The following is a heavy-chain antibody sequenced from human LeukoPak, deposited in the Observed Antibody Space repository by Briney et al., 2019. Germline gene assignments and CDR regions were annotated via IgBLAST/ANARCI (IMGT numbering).Heavy chain of an antibody. V-gene: IGHV3-23*01. CDR2: LSGSGATT. Sequence: GGSLRLSSAASGFPFDTYAMTWVRRAPGKGLEWVSGLSGSGATTYYAASVKGRFTISRDNSKNTLYLQMNSLRAEDTAVYYCAKATAYNSYYFDCWGQGTLVTVSS. D-gene: IGHD5-24*01. CDR1: GFPFDTYA. CDR3: AKATAYNSYYFDC. J-gene: IGHJ4*02.